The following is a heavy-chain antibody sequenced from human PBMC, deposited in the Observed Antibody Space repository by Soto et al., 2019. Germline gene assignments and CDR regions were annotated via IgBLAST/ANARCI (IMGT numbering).Heavy chain of an antibody. CDR2: INHSGST. Sequence: PSETLSLTCAVYGGSFSGYYWSWIRQPPGKGLEWIGEINHSGSTNYNPSLKSRVTISVDTSKNQFSLKLSSVTAADTAVYYCARGVAAAGTNSYYYGMDVWGQGTTVT. CDR3: ARGVAAAGTNSYYYGMDV. V-gene: IGHV4-34*01. D-gene: IGHD6-13*01. CDR1: GGSFSGYY. J-gene: IGHJ6*02.